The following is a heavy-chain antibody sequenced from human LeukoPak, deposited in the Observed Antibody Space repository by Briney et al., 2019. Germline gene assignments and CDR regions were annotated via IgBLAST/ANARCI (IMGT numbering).Heavy chain of an antibody. Sequence: GGSLRLSCAASGFTVSNSYMSWVRQAPGKGLEWVSILYSAGSTYYADSVKGRFTISRDNAKNTLYLQMNSLRAEDTAVYYCARDGATPYYYGMDVWGQGTTVTVSS. V-gene: IGHV3-66*01. CDR2: LYSAGST. J-gene: IGHJ6*02. CDR1: GFTVSNSY. D-gene: IGHD5-12*01. CDR3: ARDGATPYYYGMDV.